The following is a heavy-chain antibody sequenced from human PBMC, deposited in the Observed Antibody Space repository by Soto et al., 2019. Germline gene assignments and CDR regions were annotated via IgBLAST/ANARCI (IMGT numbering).Heavy chain of an antibody. Sequence: QVQLVQSGAEVKKPGASVKVSCKASGYTFTSYGISCVRHAPGQGLEWMVWISTYNGNTNYAQKLQGRVTMTTDTSTSTAYMELRSLRSDDTAVYYCARLPQLMATHYYYYYMDVWGKGTTVTVSS. D-gene: IGHD2-8*01. CDR2: ISTYNGNT. V-gene: IGHV1-18*01. CDR1: GYTFTSYG. J-gene: IGHJ6*03. CDR3: ARLPQLMATHYYYYYMDV.